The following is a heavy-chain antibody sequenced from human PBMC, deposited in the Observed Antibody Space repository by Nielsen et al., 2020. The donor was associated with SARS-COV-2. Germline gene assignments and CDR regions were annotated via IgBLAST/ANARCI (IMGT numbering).Heavy chain of an antibody. CDR2: ITSSGFSI. V-gene: IGHV3-48*03. CDR1: GFTFRNYE. D-gene: IGHD5-24*01. Sequence: GGSLRLSCAASGFTFRNYEMNWVRQAPGKGLEWVSYITSSGFSIYYADSVKGRFTVSRDNAKRSLYLQMNSLRAEDTAVYYCARDLGEMASIKFYYAMDVWGQGTSVTVSS. J-gene: IGHJ6*02. CDR3: ARDLGEMASIKFYYAMDV.